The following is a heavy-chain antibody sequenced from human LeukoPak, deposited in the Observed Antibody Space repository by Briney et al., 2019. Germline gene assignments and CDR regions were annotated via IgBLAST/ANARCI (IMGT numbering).Heavy chain of an antibody. CDR3: ARALYGSGIWGYYGMDV. V-gene: IGHV3-13*04. D-gene: IGHD3-10*01. Sequence: PGGSLRLSCAASGFTFSSYDMHWVRQATGKGLEWVSAIGTAGDTYYPGSVKGRFTISRENAKNSLYLQMNSLRAGDTAVYYCARALYGSGIWGYYGMDVWGQGTTVTVSS. CDR2: IGTAGDT. J-gene: IGHJ6*02. CDR1: GFTFSSYD.